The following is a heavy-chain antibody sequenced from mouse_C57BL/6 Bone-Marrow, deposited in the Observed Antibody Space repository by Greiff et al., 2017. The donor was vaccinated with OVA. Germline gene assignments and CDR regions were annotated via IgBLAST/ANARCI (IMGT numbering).Heavy chain of an antibody. D-gene: IGHD1-1*01. CDR2: IHPNSGST. CDR1: GYTFTSYW. CDR3: AREDYGSWAY. V-gene: IGHV1-64*01. J-gene: IGHJ3*01. Sequence: QVQLKQPGAELVKPGASVKLSCKASGYTFTSYWMHWVKQRPGQGLEWIGMIHPNSGSTNYNEKFKSKATLTVDKSSSTAYMQLSSLTSEDSAVYYCAREDYGSWAYWGQGTLVTVSA.